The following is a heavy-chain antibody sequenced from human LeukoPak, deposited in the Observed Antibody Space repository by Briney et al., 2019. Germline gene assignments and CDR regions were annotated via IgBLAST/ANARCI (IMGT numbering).Heavy chain of an antibody. Sequence: GGSLRLSCAASGFTFSSYAMHWVRQAPGKGLEWVAVISYDGSNKYYADSVKGRFTISRDNSENTLYLQMNSLRAEDTAVYYCARDCRSGNYFDYWGQGTLVTVSS. CDR1: GFTFSSYA. CDR2: ISYDGSNK. V-gene: IGHV3-30-3*01. D-gene: IGHD2-15*01. J-gene: IGHJ4*02. CDR3: ARDCRSGNYFDY.